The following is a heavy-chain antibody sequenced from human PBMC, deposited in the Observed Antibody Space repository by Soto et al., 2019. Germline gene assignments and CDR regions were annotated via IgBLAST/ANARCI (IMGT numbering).Heavy chain of an antibody. CDR3: ARVSLDYYYDSSGYSGGGDAFDI. D-gene: IGHD3-22*01. J-gene: IGHJ3*02. Sequence: GGSLRLSCAASGFTFSSYAMHWVRQAPGKGLEWVAVISYDGSNKYYADSVKGRFTISRDNAKNSLYLQMNSLRAEDTAVYYCARVSLDYYYDSSGYSGGGDAFDIWGQGTMVTVSS. CDR1: GFTFSSYA. CDR2: ISYDGSNK. V-gene: IGHV3-30-3*01.